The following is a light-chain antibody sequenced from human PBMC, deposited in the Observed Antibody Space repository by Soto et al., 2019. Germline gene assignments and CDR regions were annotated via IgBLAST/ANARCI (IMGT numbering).Light chain of an antibody. Sequence: DIVMTQSPDSLAVSLGERATINCKSSQSVLYSSNNKNYLAWYQQKPGQPPKLLIYWASTRESGVPDRFSGSGSGTDFTLNISSLQAEDVAVYYCQQYYSTPRTVGQGTKVEIK. CDR1: QSVLYSSNNKNY. J-gene: IGKJ1*01. CDR2: WAS. CDR3: QQYYSTPRT. V-gene: IGKV4-1*01.